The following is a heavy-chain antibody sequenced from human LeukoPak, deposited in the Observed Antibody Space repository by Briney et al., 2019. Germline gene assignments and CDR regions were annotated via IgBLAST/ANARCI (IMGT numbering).Heavy chain of an antibody. CDR2: INTDGSST. D-gene: IGHD4-11*01. J-gene: IGHJ4*02. CDR3: AKGRDSNSPLFDY. V-gene: IGHV3-74*01. Sequence: PGGSLRLSCAASGFTFSSYWMHWVRQAPGKGLVWVSRINTDGSSTSYADSVKGRFTISRDNAKNSLYLQMNSLRVEDMALYYCAKGRDSNSPLFDYWGQGTLVTVSS. CDR1: GFTFSSYW.